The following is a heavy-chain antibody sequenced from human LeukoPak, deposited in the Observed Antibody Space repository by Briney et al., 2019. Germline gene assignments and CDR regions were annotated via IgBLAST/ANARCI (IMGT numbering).Heavy chain of an antibody. CDR1: GGSISSRSNY. V-gene: IGHV4-39*07. D-gene: IGHD2-2*01. CDR3: AKSVVPAAMFWFDP. CDR2: ISYSGST. J-gene: IGHJ5*02. Sequence: SETLSLTCTVSGGSISSRSNYWGWIRQPPGKGLEWIGSISYSGSTYYNPSLKSRVTISVDTSKSQFSLKLSSVTAADTAVYYCAKSVVPAAMFWFDPWGQGTLVTVSS.